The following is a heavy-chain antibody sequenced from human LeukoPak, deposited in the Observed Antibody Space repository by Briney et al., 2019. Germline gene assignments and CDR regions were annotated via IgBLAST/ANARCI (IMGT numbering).Heavy chain of an antibody. D-gene: IGHD1-26*01. CDR3: ARSVGATTPFDY. CDR1: GGSISSYY. CDR2: IYYSGST. Sequence: SETLSLTCTVSGGSISSYYWSWTRQPPGKGLEWIGYIYYSGSTNYNPSLKSRVTISVDTSKNQFSLKPSSVTAADTAVYYCARSVGATTPFDYWGQGTLVTVSS. V-gene: IGHV4-59*01. J-gene: IGHJ4*02.